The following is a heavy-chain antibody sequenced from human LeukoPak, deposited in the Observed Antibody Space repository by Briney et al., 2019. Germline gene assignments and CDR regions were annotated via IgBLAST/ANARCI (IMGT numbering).Heavy chain of an antibody. J-gene: IGHJ6*02. Sequence: GRSLRLSCAASGFTFSSYGMHWVRQAPGKGLEWVTVISYDGGNKYYADSVKGRFTISRDNSKNTLYLQMNSLRPEDTAVYYCAKDRSSKTSYYYYGMDVWGQGTTVTVSS. CDR2: ISYDGGNK. CDR1: GFTFSSYG. CDR3: AKDRSSKTSYYYYGMDV. V-gene: IGHV3-30*18. D-gene: IGHD4-11*01.